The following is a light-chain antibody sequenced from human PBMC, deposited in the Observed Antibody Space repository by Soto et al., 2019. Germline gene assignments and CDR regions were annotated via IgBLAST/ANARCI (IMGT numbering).Light chain of an antibody. V-gene: IGLV1-40*01. CDR3: QSYDSSLSGYV. CDR1: SSNIGAGYE. J-gene: IGLJ1*01. Sequence: QYVLTQPPSESEAPGQRVTISCTGSSSNIGAGYEAHWYQQVPGTAPKLLIYENNNRPSGVPDRFSGSKSGTSASLAITGLQAEDEAEYYCQSYDSSLSGYVFGTGTKVTVL. CDR2: ENN.